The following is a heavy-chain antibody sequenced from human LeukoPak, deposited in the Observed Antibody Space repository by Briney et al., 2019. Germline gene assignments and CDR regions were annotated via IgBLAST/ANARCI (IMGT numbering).Heavy chain of an antibody. CDR3: ASRRYYYGSGSYSYYFDY. Sequence: GGSLRLSCSASGFTFSSYGMSWGRQAPGKGLEWVSAVSGSGGTTSYADSVKGRFTISSDNSKNTLYLQMNSLRAEDTAVYYCASRRYYYGSGSYSYYFDYWGQGTLVTVSS. V-gene: IGHV3-23*01. D-gene: IGHD3-10*01. J-gene: IGHJ4*02. CDR2: VSGSGGTT. CDR1: GFTFSSYG.